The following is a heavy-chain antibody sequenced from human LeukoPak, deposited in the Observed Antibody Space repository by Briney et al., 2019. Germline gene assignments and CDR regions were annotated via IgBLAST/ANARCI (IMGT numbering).Heavy chain of an antibody. CDR3: AKARGATVNDPADY. Sequence: GSLRLSCAASGFSFSVYAMNWVRQAPGKGLEWVSSFGGSGGGPWHAASVKGRFSISRDNSKNTLYLQMSSLSDEDTALYYCAKARGATVNDPADYWGQGILVTVSS. D-gene: IGHD1-26*01. J-gene: IGHJ4*02. V-gene: IGHV3-23*01. CDR2: FGGSGGGP. CDR1: GFSFSVYA.